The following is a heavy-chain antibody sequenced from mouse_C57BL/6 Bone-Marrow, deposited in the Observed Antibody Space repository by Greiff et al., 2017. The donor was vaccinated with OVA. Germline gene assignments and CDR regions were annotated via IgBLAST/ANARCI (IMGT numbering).Heavy chain of an antibody. Sequence: VHLVESDAELVKPGASVKISCKVSGYTFTDHTIHWMKQRPEQGLEWIGYIYPRDGSTKYNEKFKGKATLTADKSSSTAYMQLNSLTSEDSAVYFCARSYDGGKAWFAYWGQGTLVTVSA. CDR1: GYTFTDHT. CDR2: IYPRDGST. V-gene: IGHV1-78*01. D-gene: IGHD2-14*01. CDR3: ARSYDGGKAWFAY. J-gene: IGHJ3*01.